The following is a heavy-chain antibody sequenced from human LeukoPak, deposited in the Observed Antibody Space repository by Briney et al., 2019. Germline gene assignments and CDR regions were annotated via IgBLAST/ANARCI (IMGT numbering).Heavy chain of an antibody. CDR1: ASTFSYSW. CDR2: ITSDGSNE. V-gene: IGHV3-74*01. J-gene: IGHJ3*02. CDR3: ARMEDGYNPQGLNAFDI. Sequence: GGSLRLSCVSSASTFSYSWMHWVRQAPGRGLVWVSRITSDGSNETYADSVKGRFTISRDNAKNTLYLQMNSLRAEDTAVYYCARMEDGYNPQGLNAFDIWGQGTMVTVSS. D-gene: IGHD5-24*01.